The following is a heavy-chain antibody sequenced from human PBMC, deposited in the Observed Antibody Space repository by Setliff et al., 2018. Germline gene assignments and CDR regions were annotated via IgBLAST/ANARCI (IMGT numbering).Heavy chain of an antibody. V-gene: IGHV4-61*09. CDR2: ISPSGRS. J-gene: IGHJ4*02. CDR3: ARARSGDYSDSTGYLDY. CDR1: GASITSGGFY. D-gene: IGHD3-22*01. Sequence: PSETLSLTCSVSGASITSGGFYWTWIRQPAGKGLEWIGHISPSGRSNYNPSLKSRVTTSIDTSKNQFSLKLSSVSAADTAVYYCARARSGDYSDSTGYLDYWGQGTLVTVSS.